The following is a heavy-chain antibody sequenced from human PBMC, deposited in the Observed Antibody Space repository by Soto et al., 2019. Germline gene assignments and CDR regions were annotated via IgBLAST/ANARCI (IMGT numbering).Heavy chain of an antibody. CDR1: GYTFTSYG. Sequence: ASVKVSCKASGYTFTSYGISWVRQAPGQGLEWMGWISAYNGNTNYAQKLQGRVTMTTDTSTSTAYMELRSLRSDDTAVYYCARADLGYCSSTSCYGGGWFHPWGQGTLVTVS. CDR2: ISAYNGNT. D-gene: IGHD2-2*01. J-gene: IGHJ5*02. CDR3: ARADLGYCSSTSCYGGGWFHP. V-gene: IGHV1-18*01.